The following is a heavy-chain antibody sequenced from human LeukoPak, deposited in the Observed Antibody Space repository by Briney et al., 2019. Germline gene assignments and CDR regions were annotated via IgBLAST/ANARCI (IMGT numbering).Heavy chain of an antibody. V-gene: IGHV3-13*01. CDR2: IGTAGEI. CDR3: ARAAYSSTWYSRYFDL. D-gene: IGHD6-13*01. Sequence: GGSLRLSCAASGFTFRSYDMHWVRQATGKGLEWVSGIGTAGEIYYPGSVKGRFTISRENAKNSLYLQMNSLRAGDTAVYYCARAAYSSTWYSRYFDLWGRGTLVTVSS. CDR1: GFTFRSYD. J-gene: IGHJ2*01.